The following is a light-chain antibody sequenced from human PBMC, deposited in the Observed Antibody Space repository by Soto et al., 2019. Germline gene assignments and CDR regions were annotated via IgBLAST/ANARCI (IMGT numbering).Light chain of an antibody. CDR2: LGS. J-gene: IGKJ2*01. CDR3: MQALQTPPT. V-gene: IGKV2-28*01. Sequence: DIVMTQSPLSLPVTPGEPASISCRSSQSLLHSNGYNYLDWYLQKPGQSPQLLIYLGSNLSSGVPDRFSGSRSGTDFTLKISRVEAEDVGVYYCMQALQTPPTFGQGTKLEIK. CDR1: QSLLHSNGYNY.